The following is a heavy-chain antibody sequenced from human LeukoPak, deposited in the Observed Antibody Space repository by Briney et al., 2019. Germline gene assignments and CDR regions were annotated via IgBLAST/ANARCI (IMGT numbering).Heavy chain of an antibody. Sequence: PGGTLRLSCAASGFTFSSYAMHWVRHAPGKGLEYVSAISSNGGSTYYANSVKGRFTISRDNSKNTLYLQMGSLRAEDMAVYYCARDLLGTPSRATVTTSSFGYWGQGTLVTVSS. CDR2: ISSNGGST. CDR3: ARDLLGTPSRATVTTSSFGY. D-gene: IGHD4-11*01. J-gene: IGHJ4*02. V-gene: IGHV3-64*01. CDR1: GFTFSSYA.